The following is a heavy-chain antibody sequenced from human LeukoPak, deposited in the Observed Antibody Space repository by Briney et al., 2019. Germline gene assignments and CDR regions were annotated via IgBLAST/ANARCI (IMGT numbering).Heavy chain of an antibody. J-gene: IGHJ3*02. CDR3: EFGEPSDAFDI. Sequence: PGGSLRLSCAASGFTFSSYSMNWVRQAPGKGLEWVSYISSSSSTIYYADSVKGRFTISRDNAKNSLYLQMNSLRAEDTAVYYCEFGEPSDAFDIWGQGTMVTVSS. CDR1: GFTFSSYS. V-gene: IGHV3-48*04. D-gene: IGHD3-10*01. CDR2: ISSSSSTI.